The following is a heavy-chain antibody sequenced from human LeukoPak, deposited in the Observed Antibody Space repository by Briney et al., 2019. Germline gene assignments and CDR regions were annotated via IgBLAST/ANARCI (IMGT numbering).Heavy chain of an antibody. CDR3: AKNGYSSGWYPEN. J-gene: IGHJ4*02. CDR2: VTGTGGST. CDR1: GFTFSNYG. D-gene: IGHD6-19*01. Sequence: GGSLRLSCAASGFTFSNYGMSWVRQAPGKGLEWVSAVTGTGGSTYYADSVKGRFTISRDNSKNTLYLQMNSLRGEGTAIYYCAKNGYSSGWYPENWGQGTLVTVSS. V-gene: IGHV3-23*01.